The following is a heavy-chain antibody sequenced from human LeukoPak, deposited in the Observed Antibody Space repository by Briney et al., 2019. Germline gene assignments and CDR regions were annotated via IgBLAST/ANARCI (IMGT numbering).Heavy chain of an antibody. J-gene: IGHJ5*02. CDR3: ARDLRGSSSRHNWFDP. CDR1: GYTFTSYY. D-gene: IGHD6-6*01. CDR2: INPSGGST. Sequence: ASVKVSCKASGYTFTSYYMHWVRQAPGQGLEWMGIINPSGGSTSYAQKFQGRVTMTRDMSTSTVYMELSSLRSEDTAVYYCARDLRGSSSRHNWFDPWGQGTLVTVSS. V-gene: IGHV1-46*01.